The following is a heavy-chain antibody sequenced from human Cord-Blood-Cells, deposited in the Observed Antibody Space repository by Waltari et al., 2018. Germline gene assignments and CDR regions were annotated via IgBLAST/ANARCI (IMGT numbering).Heavy chain of an antibody. CDR3: ARVPLTGVWYFDL. D-gene: IGHD7-27*01. CDR1: GFTFSSYW. Sequence: EVQLVESGGGLVQPGGSLRLSCAASGFTFSSYWMHWVRQAPGKGLVWVSRINSEGGSTSYADSVKGRFTISRDNAKNTLYLQMNSLRAEDTAVYYCARVPLTGVWYFDLWGRGTLVTVSS. J-gene: IGHJ2*01. CDR2: INSEGGST. V-gene: IGHV3-74*01.